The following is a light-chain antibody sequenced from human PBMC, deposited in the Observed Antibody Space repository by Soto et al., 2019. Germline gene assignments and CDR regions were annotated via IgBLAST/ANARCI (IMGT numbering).Light chain of an antibody. CDR2: GVS. J-gene: IGKJ1*01. Sequence: EIVLTQSPGTLSLSPGERATLSCRASQSVSSSYLTWYQQKPGQAPRLLIYGVSSRATGIADRFSGSGSGTDFNLTISRLEPEDFAEYYCQQYGSSPGTFGQGTKVVIK. CDR3: QQYGSSPGT. V-gene: IGKV3-20*01. CDR1: QSVSSSY.